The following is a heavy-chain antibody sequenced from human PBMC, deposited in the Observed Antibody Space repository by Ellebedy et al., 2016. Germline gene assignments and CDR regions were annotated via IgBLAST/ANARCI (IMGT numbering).Heavy chain of an antibody. D-gene: IGHD6-6*01. Sequence: GESLKISCEASGFTFSDYYMSWIRQAPGKGLEWVSYISSRSDYTKYADSVKGRFTISRDNARSLLYLQMNSLRVEDTAVYYCASLAGRQRYNDWGQGTLVTVST. CDR2: ISSRSDYT. V-gene: IGHV3-11*06. CDR3: ASLAGRQRYND. CDR1: GFTFSDYY. J-gene: IGHJ4*02.